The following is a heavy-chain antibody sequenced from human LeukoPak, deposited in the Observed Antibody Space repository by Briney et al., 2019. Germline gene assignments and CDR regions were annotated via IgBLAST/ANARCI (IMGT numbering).Heavy chain of an antibody. V-gene: IGHV3-23*01. J-gene: IGHJ4*02. CDR3: AKDRDLSGSYPLGLFDY. CDR2: ISGGGGST. Sequence: GGSLRLSCAASGFTFSSYAMSWVRQAPGKGLEWVSAISGGGGSTYYADSVKGRFTISRDNSKNTLYLQMNSLRAEDTAVYYCAKDRDLSGSYPLGLFDYWGQGTLVTVSS. D-gene: IGHD1-26*01. CDR1: GFTFSSYA.